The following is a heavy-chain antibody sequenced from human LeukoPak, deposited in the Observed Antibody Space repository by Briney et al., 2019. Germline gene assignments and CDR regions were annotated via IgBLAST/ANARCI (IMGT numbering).Heavy chain of an antibody. V-gene: IGHV3-20*04. D-gene: IGHD3-3*01. CDR2: INWNGGST. Sequence: GTGGSLRLSCAASGFTFDDYGMSWVRQAPGKGLEWVSGINWNGGSTGYADSVKGRFTISRDNAKNSLYLQMHSLRAEDTALYYCARDNYDFWSGYDYWGQGTLVTVSS. CDR3: ARDNYDFWSGYDY. J-gene: IGHJ4*02. CDR1: GFTFDDYG.